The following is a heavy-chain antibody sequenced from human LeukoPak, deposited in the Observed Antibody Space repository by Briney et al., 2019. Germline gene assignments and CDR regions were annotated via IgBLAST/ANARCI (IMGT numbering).Heavy chain of an antibody. CDR3: TREAVMPVAPVKIGTSDRPLYEYYGLDI. CDR2: IYGDDET. D-gene: IGHD1/OR15-1a*01. CDR1: GFTITTNY. J-gene: IGHJ6*02. Sequence: GGSLRLSCAASGFTITTNYMNWVRQAPGKGLEWVSVIYGDDETNYADSVKGRFTISRDNSKNTLYLQMNSLRADDTAVYYCTREAVMPVAPVKIGTSDRPLYEYYGLDIWGQGTTVTVS. V-gene: IGHV3-53*01.